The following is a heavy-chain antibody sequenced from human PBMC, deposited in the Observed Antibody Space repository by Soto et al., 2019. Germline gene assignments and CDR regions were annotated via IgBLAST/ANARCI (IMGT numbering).Heavy chain of an antibody. J-gene: IGHJ4*02. CDR1: GGSTSSY. Sequence: QVQLQESGPGLVKPSETLSLTCSVSGGSTSSYWSWIRQPPGKGLEWIGYIYYSGSTDYSPSLKSRVTMSVDTSQNQVTLKLTSVTTADTAVYYGAATPRYWGQGNLVTVCS. D-gene: IGHD2-15*01. CDR3: AATPRY. CDR2: IYYSGST. V-gene: IGHV4-59*01.